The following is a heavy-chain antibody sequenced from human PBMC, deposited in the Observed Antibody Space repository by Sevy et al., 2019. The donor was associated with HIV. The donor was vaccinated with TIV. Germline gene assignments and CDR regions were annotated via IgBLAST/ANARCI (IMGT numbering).Heavy chain of an antibody. D-gene: IGHD3-22*01. Sequence: GGSLRLSCAGSGFTFSNYWMHWVRQAPGKGLVWVSRINSDGSSTSYADSVTGRFTISRDNAKNTLYLQMNRLRAEDTAVYYCARGPYYRDTNTYFFMHYWGQGTLVTVSS. CDR3: ARGPYYRDTNTYFFMHY. CDR2: INSDGSST. V-gene: IGHV3-74*01. J-gene: IGHJ4*02. CDR1: GFTFSNYW.